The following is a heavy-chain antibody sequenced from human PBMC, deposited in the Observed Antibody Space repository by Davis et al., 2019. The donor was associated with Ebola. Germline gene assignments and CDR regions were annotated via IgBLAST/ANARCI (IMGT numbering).Heavy chain of an antibody. D-gene: IGHD3-10*01. CDR2: IKQDGSEK. J-gene: IGHJ4*02. Sequence: PGGSLRLSCAASGFTFSSYWMIWVRQAPGKGLEWVANIKQDGSEKYYVDSVKGRFTISRDNAKNSLYLQMNSLRAEDTAFYYCIKDITPGGADYWGPGTLVTVSS. CDR3: IKDITPGGADY. V-gene: IGHV3-7*03. CDR1: GFTFSSYW.